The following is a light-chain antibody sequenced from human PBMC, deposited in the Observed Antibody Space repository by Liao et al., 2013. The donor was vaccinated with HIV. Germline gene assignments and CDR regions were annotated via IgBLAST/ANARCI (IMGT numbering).Light chain of an antibody. V-gene: IGLV3-1*01. J-gene: IGLJ1*01. Sequence: SYELTQPPSVSVSPGQTVNITCSGDKLGNKFTSWYQQRSGQSPLLVIYQDAKRPSGIPERFSGSNSGNTATLTISGTQAMDEADYYCQAWDSTIAYVFGSGTKVTVL. CDR1: KLGNKF. CDR2: QDA. CDR3: QAWDSTIAYV.